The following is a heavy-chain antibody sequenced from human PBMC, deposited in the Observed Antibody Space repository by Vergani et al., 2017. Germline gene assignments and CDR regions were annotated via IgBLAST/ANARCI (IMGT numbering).Heavy chain of an antibody. CDR3: ARIYSSSRTRGAFDI. CDR2: IDWDNDK. D-gene: IGHD6-13*01. CDR1: GFSLSTSGMC. J-gene: IGHJ3*02. V-gene: IGHV2-70*01. Sequence: QVTLRESGPALVKPTQTLTLTCTFSGFSLSTSGMCVSWIRQPPGKALECLALIDWDNDKYYSTSLKTRLTISQDTSTNQVVLTMTNMDPVDTATYYCARIYSSSRTRGAFDIWGQGTMVTVSS.